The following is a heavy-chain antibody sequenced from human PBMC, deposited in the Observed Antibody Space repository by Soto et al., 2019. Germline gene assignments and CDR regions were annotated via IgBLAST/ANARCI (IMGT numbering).Heavy chain of an antibody. Sequence: PGGSLRLSCAASGFTFSSYSMNWVRQAPGKGLEWVSSISSSSSYIYYADSVKGRFTISRDNAKNSPYLQMNSLRAEDTAVYYCARVVPAAMIETRPDYYYMDVWGKGTTVTVSS. V-gene: IGHV3-21*01. CDR3: ARVVPAAMIETRPDYYYMDV. D-gene: IGHD2-2*01. CDR2: ISSSSSYI. CDR1: GFTFSSYS. J-gene: IGHJ6*03.